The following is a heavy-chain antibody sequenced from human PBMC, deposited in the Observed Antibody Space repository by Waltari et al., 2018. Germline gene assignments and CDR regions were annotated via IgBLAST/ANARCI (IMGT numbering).Heavy chain of an antibody. Sequence: EVQLVESGGGLVQPGGSLRLSCAASGFTFSSYSMNWVRQAPGKVRGEVSNISSSSSTIYDADSVKGRFTIAGDNAKSSLYLQMNSLRAEDTAVYYCAREIGIGAFDIWGQGTMVTVSS. CDR2: ISSSSSTI. CDR3: AREIGIGAFDI. D-gene: IGHD1-26*01. CDR1: GFTFSSYS. J-gene: IGHJ3*02. V-gene: IGHV3-48*04.